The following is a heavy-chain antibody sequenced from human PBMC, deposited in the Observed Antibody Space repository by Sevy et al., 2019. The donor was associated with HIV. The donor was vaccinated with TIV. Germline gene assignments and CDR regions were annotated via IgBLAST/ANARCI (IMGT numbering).Heavy chain of an antibody. J-gene: IGHJ4*02. CDR1: GFSFSYYS. V-gene: IGHV3-21*01. CDR3: AREGSSGWLGY. CDR2: ISSSSSYI. Sequence: GGSLRLSCAGSGFSFSYYSMNWVRQVPGKGLEWVSSISSSSSYIYYADSVKGRFTISRDNAKKSLYLQMNSLRAEDMGVYFCAREGSSGWLGYWGQGTLVTVSS. D-gene: IGHD6-19*01.